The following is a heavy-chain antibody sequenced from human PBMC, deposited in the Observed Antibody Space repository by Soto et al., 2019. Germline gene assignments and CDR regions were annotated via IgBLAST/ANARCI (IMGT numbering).Heavy chain of an antibody. Sequence: SETLSLTCTVSGGSISGGSYYWSWIRQPPGKGLEWIGYIFYTGSTNYNPSLKSRLTISVDSLRDEDTAVYYCARVAAGVSGADYWGKGTLVTVSS. CDR1: GGSISGGSYY. J-gene: IGHJ4*02. CDR2: IFYTGST. V-gene: IGHV4-61*01. CDR3: Y. D-gene: IGHD2-8*02.